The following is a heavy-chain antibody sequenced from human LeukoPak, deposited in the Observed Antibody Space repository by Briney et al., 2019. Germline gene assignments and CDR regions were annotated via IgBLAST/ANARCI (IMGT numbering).Heavy chain of an antibody. D-gene: IGHD6-13*01. Sequence: SETLSLTCTVSGGSISSYYWSWIRQPPGKGLEWIGYIYYSGTTNYNPSLKSRVTISVDTSENQFSLKLSSVTAADTAVYYCARGVYIAAAQYGYWGQGTLVTVSS. CDR2: IYYSGTT. J-gene: IGHJ4*02. V-gene: IGHV4-59*01. CDR3: ARGVYIAAAQYGY. CDR1: GGSISSYY.